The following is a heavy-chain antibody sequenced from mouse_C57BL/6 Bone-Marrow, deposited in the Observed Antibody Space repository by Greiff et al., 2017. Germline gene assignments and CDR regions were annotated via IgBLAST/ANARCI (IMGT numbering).Heavy chain of an antibody. D-gene: IGHD2-4*01. CDR3: ARSGYDYDGRDYFDY. CDR2: IDPSDSYT. Sequence: VQLQQPGAELVKPGASVKLSCKASGYTLTSYWMQWVKQRPGQGLEWIGEIDPSDSYTNYNQKFKGKATLTVDTSSSTAYMQLSSLTSEDSAVYYCARSGYDYDGRDYFDYWGQGTTLTVSS. V-gene: IGHV1-50*01. J-gene: IGHJ2*01. CDR1: GYTLTSYW.